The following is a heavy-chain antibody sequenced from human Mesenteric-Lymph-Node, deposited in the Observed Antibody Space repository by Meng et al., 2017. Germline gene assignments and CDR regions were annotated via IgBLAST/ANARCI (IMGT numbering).Heavy chain of an antibody. Sequence: GESLKISCAASGFTVSSNYMSWVRQAPGKGLEWVAVISYDGSNKYYADAVKGRFTISRDNSKNTLYLQMNSLRAEDTAVYYCARDGFITMIVVVITTYYFDYWGQGPLVTVSS. CDR2: ISYDGSNK. D-gene: IGHD3-22*01. CDR1: GFTVSSNY. J-gene: IGHJ4*02. V-gene: IGHV3-30*03. CDR3: ARDGFITMIVVVITTYYFDY.